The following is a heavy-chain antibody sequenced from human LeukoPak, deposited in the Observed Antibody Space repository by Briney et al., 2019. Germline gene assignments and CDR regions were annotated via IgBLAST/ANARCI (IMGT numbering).Heavy chain of an antibody. CDR2: ISSSSSYI. J-gene: IGHJ6*03. Sequence: GGSLRLSCAASGFTFSSYSMNWVRQAPGKGLEWVSSISSSSSYIYYADSVKGRFTISRDNAKNSLYLQMNSLRAEDTALYYCAREPLVYGDKTYYYYYMDVWGKGTTVTVSS. D-gene: IGHD4-17*01. CDR3: AREPLVYGDKTYYYYYMDV. V-gene: IGHV3-21*04. CDR1: GFTFSSYS.